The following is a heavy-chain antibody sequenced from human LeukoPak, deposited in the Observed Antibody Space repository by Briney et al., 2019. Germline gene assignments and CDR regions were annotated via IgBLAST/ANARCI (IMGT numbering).Heavy chain of an antibody. CDR1: GFTFSSYS. Sequence: GGSLRLSCAASGFTFSSYSMNWVRQAPGRGLEWVSSISSSSSYIYYADSVKGRFTISRDNAKNSLYLQMNSLRAEDTAVYYCARKGIDYVWGSYRYLYYFDYWGQGTLVTVSS. CDR2: ISSSSSYI. V-gene: IGHV3-21*01. J-gene: IGHJ4*02. D-gene: IGHD3-16*02. CDR3: ARKGIDYVWGSYRYLYYFDY.